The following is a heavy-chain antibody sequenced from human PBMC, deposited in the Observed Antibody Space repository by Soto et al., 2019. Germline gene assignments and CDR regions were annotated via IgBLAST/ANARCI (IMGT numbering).Heavy chain of an antibody. CDR3: ARSGSGSYAGNRDH. J-gene: IGHJ4*02. CDR1: GGSISSGTYY. V-gene: IGHV4-31*03. Sequence: QVRLQESGPGLVKPSQTLSLSCTVSGGSISSGTYYWSWIRQHPGKGLEWIGHIYYSGSTYYNPSLKSRVTISVDTPKHQFSLKLSSVTAADTAVYYCARSGSGSYAGNRDHWGQGTLVTVPS. CDR2: IYYSGST. D-gene: IGHD1-26*01.